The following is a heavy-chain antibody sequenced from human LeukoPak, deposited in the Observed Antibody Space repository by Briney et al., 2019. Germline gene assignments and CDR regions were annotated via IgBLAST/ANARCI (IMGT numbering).Heavy chain of an antibody. V-gene: IGHV4-34*01. Sequence: SETLSLTCTVSGGSISSYYWSWIRQPAGKGLEWIGEINHSGSTNYNPSLKSRVTISVDTSKNQFSLKLSSVTAADTAVYYCARVVFGILTGYYIIDYWGQGTLVTVSS. J-gene: IGHJ4*02. CDR2: INHSGST. D-gene: IGHD3-9*01. CDR3: ARVVFGILTGYYIIDY. CDR1: GGSISSYY.